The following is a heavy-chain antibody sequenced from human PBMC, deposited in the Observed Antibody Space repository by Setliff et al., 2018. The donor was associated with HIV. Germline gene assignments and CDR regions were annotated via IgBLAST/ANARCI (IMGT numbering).Heavy chain of an antibody. CDR3: AREESIPTTWFGGYCYDY. J-gene: IGHJ4*02. Sequence: PSETLSLTCAVYGGSFNGYYWTWIRQSPGKGLEWIGEVNHRGTINYNQSLKNRVIISVDTAKNQFSLNMISMTAADTAVYYCAREESIPTTWFGGYCYDYWGQGQWSPSPQ. CDR2: VNHRGTI. D-gene: IGHD3-10*01. CDR1: GGSFNGYY. V-gene: IGHV4-34*01.